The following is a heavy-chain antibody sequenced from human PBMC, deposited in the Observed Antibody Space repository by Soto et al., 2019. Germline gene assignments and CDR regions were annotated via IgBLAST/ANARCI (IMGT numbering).Heavy chain of an antibody. CDR2: ISAHNGNT. J-gene: IGHJ4*02. D-gene: IGHD1-1*01. Sequence: QVHLVQSGAEVKKPGASVKVSWKGSGYAFTTYGITWVRQAPGQGLEWMGWISAHNGNTNYAQKLQGRVTLTRDTSTSTAYMELRSLRSDDTAVYYCARGRYGDYWGQGALVTVSS. V-gene: IGHV1-18*01. CDR3: ARGRYGDY. CDR1: GYAFTTYG.